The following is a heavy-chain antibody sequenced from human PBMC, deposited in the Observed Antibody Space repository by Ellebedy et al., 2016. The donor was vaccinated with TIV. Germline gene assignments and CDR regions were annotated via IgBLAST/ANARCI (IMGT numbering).Heavy chain of an antibody. CDR1: GYSFTSYW. CDR2: IYPYNGDT. D-gene: IGHD6-13*01. J-gene: IGHJ4*02. Sequence: GGSLRLSCKGSGYSFTSYWIGWVRQAPGQGLEWMGWIYPYNGDTNYAQKFQGRVTMTRDTSISTGYMELSGLKSDDTAVYYCAALPYISTSSAYWGQGTLVTVSS. V-gene: IGHV1-2*02. CDR3: AALPYISTSSAY.